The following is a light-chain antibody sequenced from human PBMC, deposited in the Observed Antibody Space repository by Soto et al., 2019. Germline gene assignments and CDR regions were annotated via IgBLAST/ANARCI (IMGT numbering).Light chain of an antibody. J-gene: IGKJ3*01. CDR3: QHSYSAPFT. V-gene: IGKV1-39*01. CDR1: QNIRSY. CDR2: AAS. Sequence: DIQMTQFPSSLSASVGDRVTITCRASQNIRSYLNWYQQKPGKAPKPLIYAASSLQSGVPSRFTGSGSGTDFTLTISCLQPEDFATYYCQHSYSAPFTFGPGTKVEIK.